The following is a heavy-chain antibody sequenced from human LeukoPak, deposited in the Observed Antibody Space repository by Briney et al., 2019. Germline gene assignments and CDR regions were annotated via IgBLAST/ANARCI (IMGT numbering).Heavy chain of an antibody. J-gene: IGHJ4*02. Sequence: GGSLRLSCAASGFTFSSYEMNWVRQAPGKGLEWVSYTSGSGSTIYYADSVKGRFTISRDNAKNSLYLQMNSLRAEETAVYYCARGGFNYDSYHFDYWGQGTLVTVSS. CDR1: GFTFSSYE. CDR2: TSGSGSTI. V-gene: IGHV3-48*03. CDR3: ARGGFNYDSYHFDY. D-gene: IGHD5-18*01.